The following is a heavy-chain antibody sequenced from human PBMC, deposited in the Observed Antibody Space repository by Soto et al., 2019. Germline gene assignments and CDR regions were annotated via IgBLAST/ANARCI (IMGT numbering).Heavy chain of an antibody. Sequence: PGGSLRLSCAASGFTFSSYSMNWVRQAPGKGLEWVSYISSSSSTIYYADSVKGRFTISRDNAKNSLYLQMNSLRAEDTAVYYCARDQIRGGVDPWGQGTLVTVSS. D-gene: IGHD3-10*01. CDR1: GFTFSSYS. V-gene: IGHV3-48*01. CDR2: ISSSSSTI. CDR3: ARDQIRGGVDP. J-gene: IGHJ5*02.